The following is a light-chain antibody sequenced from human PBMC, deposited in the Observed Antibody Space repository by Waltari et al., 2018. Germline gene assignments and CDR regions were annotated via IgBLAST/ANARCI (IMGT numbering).Light chain of an antibody. Sequence: QSVLTQPPSASGTPGQSVTMSFSGSSSTIGTNSVNWYQQVPGTAPKLLIYSDHQRPSGVPARFFGSKSDTSASLAISGLQSDDEADYYCATWDDSLKGWVFGGGTKLTVL. V-gene: IGLV1-44*01. CDR2: SDH. CDR3: ATWDDSLKGWV. CDR1: SSTIGTNS. J-gene: IGLJ3*02.